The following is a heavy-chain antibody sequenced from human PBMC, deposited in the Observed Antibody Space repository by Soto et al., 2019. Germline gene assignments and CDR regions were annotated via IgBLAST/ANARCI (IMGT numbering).Heavy chain of an antibody. Sequence: GGSLRLSCAASGFTFSSYWMHWVRQPPGKGLVWVSRINSDGSSTSYAESVKGRFTISRDNAKNMLYLQMNSLRAEDMAVYYCASGHEVVEPGGDCRSLSCVFYGMDVWGQGTTVTVSS. CDR1: GFTFSSYW. J-gene: IGHJ6*02. V-gene: IGHV3-74*01. D-gene: IGHD2-15*01. CDR3: ASGHEVVEPGGDCRSLSCVFYGMDV. CDR2: INSDGSST.